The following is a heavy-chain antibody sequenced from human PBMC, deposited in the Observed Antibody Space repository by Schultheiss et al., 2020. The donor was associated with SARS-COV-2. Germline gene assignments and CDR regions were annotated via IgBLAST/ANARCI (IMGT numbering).Heavy chain of an antibody. CDR2: IKSKTDGGTT. CDR1: GFTFSDHY. V-gene: IGHV3-15*01. J-gene: IGHJ4*02. Sequence: GGSLRLSCAASGFTFSDHYMDWVRQAPGKGLEWVGRIKSKTDGGTTDYAAPVKGRFSISRDDSKNTLYLQMNGLETEDTAMYYCTTTYDLGYFNFWGQGTLVTVSS. CDR3: TTTYDLGYFNF. D-gene: IGHD3-9*01.